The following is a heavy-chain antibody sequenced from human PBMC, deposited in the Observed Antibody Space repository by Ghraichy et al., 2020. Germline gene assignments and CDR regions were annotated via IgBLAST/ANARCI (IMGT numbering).Heavy chain of an antibody. V-gene: IGHV4-59*01. CDR3: ARASRFGVVTS. Sequence: SETLSLTCTVSGGSISSYYWSWIRQPPGKGLEWIGYIYYSGSTNYNPSLKSRVTISVDTSKNQFSLKLSSVTAADTAVYYCARASRFGVVTSWGQGTLVTVSS. CDR2: IYYSGST. J-gene: IGHJ5*02. D-gene: IGHD3-3*01. CDR1: GGSISSYY.